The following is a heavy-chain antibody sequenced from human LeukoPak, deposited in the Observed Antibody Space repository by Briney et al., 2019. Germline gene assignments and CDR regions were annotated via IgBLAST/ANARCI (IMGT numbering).Heavy chain of an antibody. CDR3: ARGNGYCSSTSCPHWFDP. D-gene: IGHD2-2*01. CDR2: INHTGYI. J-gene: IGHJ5*02. CDR1: GGSFSGYY. Sequence: PSETLSLTCAVYGGSFSGYYWSWIRRPPGKGLEWIGEINHTGYINYNPSLKSRVTISVDTSKKQFSLKLNSVTAADTAVYYCARGNGYCSSTSCPHWFDPWGQGTLVTVSS. V-gene: IGHV4-34*01.